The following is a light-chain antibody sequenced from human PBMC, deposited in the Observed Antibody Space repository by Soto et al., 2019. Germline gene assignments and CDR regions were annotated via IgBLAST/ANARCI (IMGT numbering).Light chain of an antibody. J-gene: IGKJ5*01. CDR3: QQYNSYPIT. V-gene: IGKV1-5*01. CDR1: QSISSW. CDR2: DAS. Sequence: DIQMTQSPSTLSASVGDRVTITCRASQSISSWLAWYQQKPGKAPKLLIYDASSLEIGVPSRFSGSGSGTAFTLTISSLQPDDFATYDCQQYNSYPITFGNGTLLEIK.